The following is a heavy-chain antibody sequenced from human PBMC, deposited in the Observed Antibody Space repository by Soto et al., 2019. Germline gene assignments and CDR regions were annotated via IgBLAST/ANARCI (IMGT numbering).Heavy chain of an antibody. Sequence: GGSLRLSCAASGFTFSSYGMHWVRQAPGKGLEWVAVIWYDGSNKYYADSVKGRFTISRDNSKNTLYLQMNSLRAEDTAVYYCAREPHGVGSTSPLDYWGQGTLVTVSS. V-gene: IGHV3-33*01. D-gene: IGHD4-17*01. CDR1: GFTFSSYG. CDR3: AREPHGVGSTSPLDY. CDR2: IWYDGSNK. J-gene: IGHJ4*02.